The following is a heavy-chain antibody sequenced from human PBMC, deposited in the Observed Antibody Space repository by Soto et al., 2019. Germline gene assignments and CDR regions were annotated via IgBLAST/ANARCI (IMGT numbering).Heavy chain of an antibody. CDR2: IVVMSNAA. CDR1: GSTFNNFA. D-gene: IGHD1-26*01. V-gene: IGHV1-69*06. J-gene: IGHJ4*02. CDR3: ARAIKRWEVNYYFDY. Sequence: QVVLLQSGAEVKEPGSSVRLSCQVSGSTFNNFAFSWVRQAPGQGPEWLGGIVVMSNAADYSQRFQDRVMITADTSTSTLCMELGSLTFDDTAVYYCARAIKRWEVNYYFDYWGQGTLVTVSS.